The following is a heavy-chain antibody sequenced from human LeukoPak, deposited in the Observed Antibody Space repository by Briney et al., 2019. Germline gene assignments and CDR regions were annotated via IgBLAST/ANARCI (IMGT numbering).Heavy chain of an antibody. D-gene: IGHD4-11*01. V-gene: IGHV4-38-2*02. Sequence: SETLSLTCTVSGYSISSGYYWGWIRQPPGKGLEWIGSIYHSGSTYYNPSLKSRVTISVDTSKNQFSLKLSSVTAADTAVYYCAIQTVSYYYYYMDVWGKGTTVTVSS. CDR1: GYSISSGYY. CDR3: AIQTVSYYYYYMDV. J-gene: IGHJ6*03. CDR2: IYHSGST.